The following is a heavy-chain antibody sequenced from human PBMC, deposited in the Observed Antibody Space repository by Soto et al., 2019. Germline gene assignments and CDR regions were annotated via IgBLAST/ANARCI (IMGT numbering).Heavy chain of an antibody. CDR3: AKKSLGSITLPALYYFDY. V-gene: IGHV3-23*01. CDR2: ISGGGDGT. D-gene: IGHD7-27*01. J-gene: IGHJ4*02. Sequence: EVQLLESGGGLVQPGGSLRLSCAASGFTFGNYAFSWVRQAPGKGLEWVSVISGGGDGTYYPDSVKGRFTTSRDNSKNTVYLQMNRLRAEDTAVYYCAKKSLGSITLPALYYFDYWGQGTLVTVSS. CDR1: GFTFGNYA.